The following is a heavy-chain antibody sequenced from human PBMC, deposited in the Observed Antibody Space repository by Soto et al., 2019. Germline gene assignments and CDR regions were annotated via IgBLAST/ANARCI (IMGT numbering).Heavy chain of an antibody. CDR2: ISYDGSNK. CDR1: GFTFSSYG. CDR3: ATTVSSYFGTDY. D-gene: IGHD6-6*01. V-gene: IGHV3-30*03. Sequence: GGSLRLSCAASGFTFSSYGMHWVRQAPGKGLEWVAVISYDGSNKYYADSVKGRFTISRDNSKNTLYLQMNSLRAEDTAVYYCATTVSSYFGTDYWGQGTLVTV. J-gene: IGHJ4*02.